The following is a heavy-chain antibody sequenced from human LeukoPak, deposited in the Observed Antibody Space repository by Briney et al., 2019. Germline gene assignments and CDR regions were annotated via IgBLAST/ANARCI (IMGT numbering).Heavy chain of an antibody. J-gene: IGHJ4*02. CDR3: ARGPEGGYDSSGELDY. Sequence: GRSLRLSCAASGFTFSSYGMHWVRQAPGKGLEWVAVIWYDGSNKYYADSVKGRFTISRDNSKNTPYLQMNSLRAEDTAVYYCARGPEGGYDSSGELDYWGQGTLVTVSS. CDR2: IWYDGSNK. CDR1: GFTFSSYG. D-gene: IGHD3-22*01. V-gene: IGHV3-33*01.